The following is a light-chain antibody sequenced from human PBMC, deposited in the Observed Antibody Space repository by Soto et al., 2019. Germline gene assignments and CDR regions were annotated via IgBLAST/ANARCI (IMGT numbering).Light chain of an antibody. CDR1: SDRVASNY. CDR3: QSYDSPKEV. V-gene: IGLV6-57*04. J-gene: IGLJ3*02. CDR2: EDD. Sequence: NFMLTQPHSVSESPGKTVTISCTRSSDRVASNYVQWYQQRPGSAPTTVIFEDDQRPSGVPDRFSGSIDSSSNSAFLTISGLKTEDEADYYCQSYDSPKEVFGGGTTLTVL.